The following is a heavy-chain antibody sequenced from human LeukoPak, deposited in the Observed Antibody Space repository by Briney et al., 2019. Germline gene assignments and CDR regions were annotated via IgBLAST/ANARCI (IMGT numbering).Heavy chain of an antibody. Sequence: PGGALRLSCAASGITFIKYSMNWVRQAPGQGLEWVSSISSSSNIYYADSVRDRFIISRDNAKNSLYLQMNSLRAEDTAVYYCARRPGGYYDSNGILEYFDYWGQGTLVTVSS. J-gene: IGHJ4*02. CDR2: ISSSSNI. D-gene: IGHD3-22*01. CDR3: ARRPGGYYDSNGILEYFDY. V-gene: IGHV3-69-1*01. CDR1: GITFIKYS.